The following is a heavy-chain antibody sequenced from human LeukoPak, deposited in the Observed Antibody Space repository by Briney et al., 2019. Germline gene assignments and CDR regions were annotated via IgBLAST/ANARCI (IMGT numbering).Heavy chain of an antibody. CDR2: FDPEAGET. V-gene: IGHV1-24*01. J-gene: IGHJ4*02. CDR1: EYALTELS. D-gene: IGHD5-12*01. Sequence: GASVKVSCKVSEYALTELSIHWVRQTPGKGLECMGGFDPEAGETIYAQKFQGRVTITADTSTDTAYMELSSLRSEDTAVYYCATAVDTVATEPRWGQGTLVTVSS. CDR3: ATAVDTVATEPR.